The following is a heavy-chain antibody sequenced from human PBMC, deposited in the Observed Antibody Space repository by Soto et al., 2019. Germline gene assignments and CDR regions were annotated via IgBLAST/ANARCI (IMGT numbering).Heavy chain of an antibody. J-gene: IGHJ4*02. V-gene: IGHV3-30*18. CDR3: AKGLQYGDYGVDYFDY. Sequence: QVQLVESGGGVVQPGRSLRLSCAASGFTFSSYGMHWVRQAPGKGLEWVAVISYDGSNKYYADSVKGRFTISRDNSKNALYLQMNSLSAEDTAVYYCAKGLQYGDYGVDYFDYWGQGPLVTVSS. D-gene: IGHD4-17*01. CDR2: ISYDGSNK. CDR1: GFTFSSYG.